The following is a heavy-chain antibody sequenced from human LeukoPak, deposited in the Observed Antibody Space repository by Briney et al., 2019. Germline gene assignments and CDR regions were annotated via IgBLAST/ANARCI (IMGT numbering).Heavy chain of an antibody. J-gene: IGHJ3*01. CDR3: AGSRGIRFMECPL. V-gene: IGHV1-69*13. CDR1: GGTFSNYA. Sequence: ASAKVSCKASGGTFSNYAISWVRQAPGQGLEWMGGMIPISSTAKYVEKFQGRVTFTADESTSTVFMEMSNLRSEDTAVYFCAGSRGIRFMECPLWGQGTLVTVSS. D-gene: IGHD3-3*01. CDR2: MIPISSTA.